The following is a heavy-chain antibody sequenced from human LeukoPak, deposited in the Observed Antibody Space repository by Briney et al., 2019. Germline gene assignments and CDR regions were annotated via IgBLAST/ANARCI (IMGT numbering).Heavy chain of an antibody. CDR3: ARVVRSMITFGGVIGGVYYFDY. J-gene: IGHJ4*02. CDR1: GYSISSGYY. V-gene: IGHV4-38-2*02. Sequence: SETLSLTCTVSGYSISSGYYWGWIRLPPGKGLEWIGSIYHSGSTYYNPSLKSRVTISVDTSKNQFSLKLSSVTAADTAVYYCARVVRSMITFGGVIGGVYYFDYWGQGTLVTVSS. D-gene: IGHD3-16*02. CDR2: IYHSGST.